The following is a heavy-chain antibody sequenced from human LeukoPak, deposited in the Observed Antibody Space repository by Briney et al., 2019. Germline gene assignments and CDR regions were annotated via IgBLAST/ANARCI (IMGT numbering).Heavy chain of an antibody. CDR2: IVVGSGNT. J-gene: IGHJ4*02. V-gene: IGHV1-58*02. CDR3: ARGVTYYYGSGSYVFDY. D-gene: IGHD3-10*01. CDR1: GFTFTSSA. Sequence: SVKVSCKASGFTFTSSAMQWVRQARGQRLEWIGWIVVGSGNTNYAQKFQERVTITRDMSTSTAYMELSSLRSEDTAVYYCARGVTYYYGSGSYVFDYWGQGTLVTVSS.